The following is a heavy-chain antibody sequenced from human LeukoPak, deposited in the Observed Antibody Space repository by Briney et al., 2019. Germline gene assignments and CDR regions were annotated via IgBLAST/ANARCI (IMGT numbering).Heavy chain of an antibody. V-gene: IGHV3-30-3*01. J-gene: IGHJ4*02. CDR3: AKDSVGATLFDY. CDR2: ISYDGSNK. D-gene: IGHD1-26*01. CDR1: GFTFSNYA. Sequence: GGSLGLSCAASGFTFSNYAIHWVRQAPGKGLEWVAVISYDGSNKYYADSVKGRFTISRDNSKNTLYLQMNSLRAEDTAVYYCAKDSVGATLFDYWGQGTLVTVSS.